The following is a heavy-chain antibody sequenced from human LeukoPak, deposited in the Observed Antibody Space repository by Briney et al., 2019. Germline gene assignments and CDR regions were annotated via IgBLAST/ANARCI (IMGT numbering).Heavy chain of an antibody. CDR2: MNPNSGNT. Sequence: ASVKVSCKASGYTFTSYDINWVRQATGQGLEWMGWMNPNSGNTGYAQKFQGRVTITRNTSISTAYMELSSLRSEDTAVYCCAREGTGYCSGGSCYSHTAFDIWGQGTMVTVSS. CDR1: GYTFTSYD. V-gene: IGHV1-8*03. D-gene: IGHD2-15*01. J-gene: IGHJ3*02. CDR3: AREGTGYCSGGSCYSHTAFDI.